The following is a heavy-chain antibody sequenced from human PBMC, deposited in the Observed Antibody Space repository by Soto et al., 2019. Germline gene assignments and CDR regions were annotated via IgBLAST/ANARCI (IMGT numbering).Heavy chain of an antibody. CDR2: IYYTGST. D-gene: IGHD2-15*01. V-gene: IGHV4-59*08. Sequence: QVQLQESGPGLVKPSETLSLTCTVSGGSISPYYWTWIRQSPGKEPEWIGYIYYTGSTSYNPSLKSRVTISLDTSKNQFSLNLSSVTAADTAVYYCARHHRYCTGGSCYAIDSWGQGTLVTVSS. CDR1: GGSISPYY. CDR3: ARHHRYCTGGSCYAIDS. J-gene: IGHJ4*02.